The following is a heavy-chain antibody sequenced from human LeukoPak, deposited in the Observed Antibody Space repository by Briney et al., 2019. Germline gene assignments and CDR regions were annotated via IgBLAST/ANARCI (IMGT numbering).Heavy chain of an antibody. V-gene: IGHV3-23*05. Sequence: PGGSLRLSCAASGFIFSSSAMSWVRQAPGKGLEWVSTIYTGGGTYYADSVKGRFTISRDSSKNTLFLQMNSLRAEDTTVYHCATDSDWGQGTLVTVSS. CDR3: ATDSD. CDR2: IYTGGGT. D-gene: IGHD2-21*02. CDR1: GFIFSSSA. J-gene: IGHJ4*02.